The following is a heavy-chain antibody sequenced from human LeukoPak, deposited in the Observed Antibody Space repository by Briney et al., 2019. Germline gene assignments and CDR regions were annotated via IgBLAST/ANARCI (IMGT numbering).Heavy chain of an antibody. D-gene: IGHD3-22*01. V-gene: IGHV3-48*03. J-gene: IGHJ6*04. CDR2: ISSSGSTI. Sequence: GGSLRLSCAASGFTFSSYEMNWVRQAPAKELEWVSYISSSGSTIYYADSVKGRFTISRHNAKNSLYLQMNSLRAEDTAVYYCAELGITMIEGVWGKGTTVTISS. CDR1: GFTFSSYE. CDR3: AELGITMIEGV.